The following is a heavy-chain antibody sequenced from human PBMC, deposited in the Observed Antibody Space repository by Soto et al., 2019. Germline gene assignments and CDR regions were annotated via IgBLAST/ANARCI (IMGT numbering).Heavy chain of an antibody. CDR1: GFIFNNYA. CDR3: AKGRSSAATGAINY. Sequence: VQLLESGGGLVQPGGSLRLSCIASGFIFNNYAMNWVRQAPGKGLEWVSVISGSGEATYYTDSVKGRFTFSRDNSNNTLFLQMNSLRGEDTAVYYCAKGRSSAATGAINYWGRGTLIIVSS. D-gene: IGHD6-13*01. J-gene: IGHJ4*02. V-gene: IGHV3-23*01. CDR2: ISGSGEAT.